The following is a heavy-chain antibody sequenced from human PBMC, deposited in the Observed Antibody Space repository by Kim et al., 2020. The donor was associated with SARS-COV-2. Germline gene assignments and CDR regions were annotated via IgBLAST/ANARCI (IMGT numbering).Heavy chain of an antibody. J-gene: IGHJ4*02. D-gene: IGHD6-19*01. CDR2: K. Sequence: KYYPDSVTGRFTIARDNSKTTLYLQMNSLRAEDTAVYYCAKEGIAVAFDYWGQGTLVTVSS. V-gene: IGHV3-30-3*02. CDR3: AKEGIAVAFDY.